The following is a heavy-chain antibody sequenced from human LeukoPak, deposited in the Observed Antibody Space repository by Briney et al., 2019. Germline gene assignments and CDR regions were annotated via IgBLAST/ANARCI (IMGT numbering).Heavy chain of an antibody. D-gene: IGHD3-22*01. Sequence: QSGGSLRLSCAASGFTFSSYAMHWVRQAPGKGLEWVAVISYDGSNKYYAESVKGRFTISRDNSKNTLYLQMNSLRAEDTAVYYCARGMVYYDSSGYYTGDYWGQGTLVTVSS. V-gene: IGHV3-30-3*01. J-gene: IGHJ4*02. CDR1: GFTFSSYA. CDR3: ARGMVYYDSSGYYTGDY. CDR2: ISYDGSNK.